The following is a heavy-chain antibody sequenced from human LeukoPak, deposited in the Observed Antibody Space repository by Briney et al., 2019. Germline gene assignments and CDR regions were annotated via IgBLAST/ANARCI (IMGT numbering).Heavy chain of an antibody. CDR1: GFTFSTSG. Sequence: GGSLRLSCTSSGFTFSTSGMHWVRQAPGKGLEWVAFIYNDGSRIYIADSVKGRFTISRDNSRNTLYVHMSSLRVEDTAVYYCARDSVAGTSLGYWGQGTLVTVSS. V-gene: IGHV3-33*08. CDR3: ARDSVAGTSLGY. D-gene: IGHD6-19*01. CDR2: IYNDGSRI. J-gene: IGHJ4*02.